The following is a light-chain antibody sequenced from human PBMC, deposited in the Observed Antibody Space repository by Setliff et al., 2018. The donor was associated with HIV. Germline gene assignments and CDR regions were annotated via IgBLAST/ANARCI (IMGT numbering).Light chain of an antibody. J-gene: IGLJ1*01. V-gene: IGLV1-44*01. CDR1: SSNIGSNT. CDR2: SNS. Sequence: QSVLTQPPSASGTPGQRVTISCSGSSSNIGSNTVNWYQQLPGTAPKLLIYSNSPRPSGVPDRFSGSKSGTSASLAISGLQSEDGADYYCAAWDDSLNGYVFGTGTKV. CDR3: AAWDDSLNGYV.